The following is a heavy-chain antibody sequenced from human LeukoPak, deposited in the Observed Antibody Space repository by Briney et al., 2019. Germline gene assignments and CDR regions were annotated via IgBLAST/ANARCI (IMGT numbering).Heavy chain of an antibody. V-gene: IGHV4-30-4*08. Sequence: PSQTLSLTCTVSSGSISSGDYYWGWIRHPPGKGREWIGYIYYSGSTYYNPSLKSRVTISVDTSKNQFSLKLSSVTAADTAVYYCARDLSGSYFWFDPWGQGTLVTVSS. CDR1: SGSISSGDYY. CDR3: ARDLSGSYFWFDP. J-gene: IGHJ5*02. CDR2: IYYSGST. D-gene: IGHD1-26*01.